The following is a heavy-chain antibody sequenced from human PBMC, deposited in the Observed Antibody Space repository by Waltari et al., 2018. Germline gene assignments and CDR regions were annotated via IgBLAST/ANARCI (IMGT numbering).Heavy chain of an antibody. CDR3: ARSDPSIAARRAFDI. CDR1: GYTFTSSY. J-gene: IGHJ3*02. Sequence: QVQLVQSGAEVKKPGASVKVSCKASGYTFTSSYMHWVRQAPGQGLEWMGIINPSGGSTSYAQKFQGRVTMTRDTSTSTVYMELSSLRSEDTAVYYCARSDPSIAARRAFDIWGQGTMVTVSS. D-gene: IGHD6-6*01. CDR2: INPSGGST. V-gene: IGHV1-46*01.